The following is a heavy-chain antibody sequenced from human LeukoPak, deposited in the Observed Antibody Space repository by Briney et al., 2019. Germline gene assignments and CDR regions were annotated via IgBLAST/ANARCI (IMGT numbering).Heavy chain of an antibody. V-gene: IGHV4-4*07. J-gene: IGHJ4*02. CDR2: IYTSGST. D-gene: IGHD2/OR15-2a*01. CDR3: ARFSQYYDSPTHYLDY. CDR1: GGSISSYY. Sequence: SETLSLTCTVSGGSISSYYWSWIRQPAGKGLEWIGRIYTSGSTNYNPSLKSRVTMSVDTSKNQFSLKLSSVTAADTAVYYCARFSQYYDSPTHYLDYWGQGILVTVSS.